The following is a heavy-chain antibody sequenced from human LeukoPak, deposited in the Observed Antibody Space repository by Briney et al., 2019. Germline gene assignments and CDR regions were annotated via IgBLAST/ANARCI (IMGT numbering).Heavy chain of an antibody. CDR1: GFTFSSYA. J-gene: IGHJ4*02. CDR3: AKGDTYYDFWSGYTNFDY. Sequence: GGSLRLSCAASGFTFSSYAMSWVRQAPGKGLEWVSAISGSGGSTYYADSVKGRFTIARDNCKNTLYLRMNRLRAEDTSVYYCAKGDTYYDFWSGYTNFDYWGQGTLVTVSS. CDR2: ISGSGGST. V-gene: IGHV3-23*01. D-gene: IGHD3-3*01.